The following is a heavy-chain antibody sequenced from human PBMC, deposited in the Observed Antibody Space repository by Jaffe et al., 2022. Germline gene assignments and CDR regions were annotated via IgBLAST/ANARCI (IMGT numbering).Heavy chain of an antibody. J-gene: IGHJ4*02. D-gene: IGHD3-10*01. CDR1: GFTFSSYS. V-gene: IGHV3-48*01. Sequence: EVQLVESGGGLVQPGGSLRLSCAASGFTFSSYSMNWVRQAPGKGLEWVSYISSSSSTIYYADSVKGRFTISRDNAKNSLYLQMNSLRAEDTAVYYCARGGGLLWFRELLSGVDYWGQGTLVTVSS. CDR2: ISSSSSTI. CDR3: ARGGGLLWFRELLSGVDY.